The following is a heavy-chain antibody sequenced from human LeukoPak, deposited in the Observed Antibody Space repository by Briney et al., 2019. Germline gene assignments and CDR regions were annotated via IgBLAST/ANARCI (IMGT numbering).Heavy chain of an antibody. D-gene: IGHD1-26*01. CDR1: GGSISSYY. Sequence: SETLSLTCIVSGGSISSYYWSWIRQPPGKGLEWIGYIYYSGSTNYNPSLKSRVTISVDTSKNQFSLKLSSVTAADTAVYYCARVGSWPNYYYYCMDVWGKGTTVTVSS. CDR3: ARVGSWPNYYYYCMDV. CDR2: IYYSGST. V-gene: IGHV4-59*01. J-gene: IGHJ6*03.